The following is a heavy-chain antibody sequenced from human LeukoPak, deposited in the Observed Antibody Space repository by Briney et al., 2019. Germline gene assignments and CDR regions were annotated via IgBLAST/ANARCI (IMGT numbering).Heavy chain of an antibody. J-gene: IGHJ4*02. CDR1: GGSISSSSYY. V-gene: IGHV4-39*01. Sequence: KPSETLSLTCTVSGGSISSSSYYWGWIRQPPGKGLEWIGSIYYSGSTYYNPSLKSRFTISVDTSKNQFSLKLSSVTAADTAVYYCASYTAMVTGGYDYWGQGTLVTVSS. D-gene: IGHD5-18*01. CDR2: IYYSGST. CDR3: ASYTAMVTGGYDY.